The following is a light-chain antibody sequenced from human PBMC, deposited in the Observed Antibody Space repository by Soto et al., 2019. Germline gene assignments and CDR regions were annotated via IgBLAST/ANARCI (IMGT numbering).Light chain of an antibody. Sequence: QSVLTQPPSVSAAPGQTVTISCSGSTSNIGTYYVSWYQQLPGTAPKLLIYDNNKRPSGIPDRFSGSKSGASATLDITGLXXXXXXXXXCVTWDSSLSGGGVVFGGGTKLTVL. CDR3: VTWDSSLSGGGVV. V-gene: IGLV1-51*01. J-gene: IGLJ2*01. CDR2: DNN. CDR1: TSNIGTYY.